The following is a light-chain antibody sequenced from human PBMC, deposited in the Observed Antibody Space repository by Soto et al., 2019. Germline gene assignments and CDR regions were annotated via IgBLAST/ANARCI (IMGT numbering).Light chain of an antibody. CDR1: ESISSH. J-gene: IGKJ1*01. V-gene: IGKV3-15*01. CDR3: QQYKYLWT. Sequence: EIVMTQSPATLSVSPGEEVTLSCRASESISSHLAWYQQRPGRSPRLLIHEASTRATGISARFSGSGSRTEFTLTISSLQSEDCAVYYCQQYKYLWTFGRGTRVELK. CDR2: EAS.